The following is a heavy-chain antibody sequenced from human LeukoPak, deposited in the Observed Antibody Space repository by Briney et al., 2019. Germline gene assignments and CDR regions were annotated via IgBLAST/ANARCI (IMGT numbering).Heavy chain of an antibody. D-gene: IGHD3-3*01. Sequence: PSETLSLTCAVYGGSFSGYYWSWIRQPPGKGLEWIGEINHSGSTNYNPSLKSRVIISVDTSKNQLSLNLSSVTAADTAVYYCARGGRYYDFWSGYYPFDYWGQGTLVTVSS. J-gene: IGHJ4*02. CDR3: ARGGRYYDFWSGYYPFDY. CDR1: GGSFSGYY. V-gene: IGHV4-34*01. CDR2: INHSGST.